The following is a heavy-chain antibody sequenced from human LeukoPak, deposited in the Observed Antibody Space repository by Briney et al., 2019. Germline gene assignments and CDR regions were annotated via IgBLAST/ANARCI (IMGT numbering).Heavy chain of an antibody. Sequence: ASVKVSCKASGYSFTNYDINWVRQATGQGLEWMGWMDPNTGNTGYAQKFQGRVTITRNSSIDTAYMELSSLRSEDTAVYYCARVMYYDTSGYYSFQHWGQGTLVTVSS. J-gene: IGHJ1*01. CDR1: GYSFTNYD. V-gene: IGHV1-8*03. CDR3: ARVMYYDTSGYYSFQH. CDR2: MDPNTGNT. D-gene: IGHD3-22*01.